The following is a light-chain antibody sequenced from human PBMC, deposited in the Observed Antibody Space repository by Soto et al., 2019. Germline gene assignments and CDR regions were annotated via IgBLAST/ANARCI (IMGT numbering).Light chain of an antibody. CDR3: QSYDSSLNGV. CDR1: SSNIGAGYD. CDR2: GNS. J-gene: IGLJ3*02. V-gene: IGLV1-40*01. Sequence: QSVLTQPPSVSGAPGQRVTISCTGSSSNIGAGYDVHWYQQLPGTAPKFLIYGNSNRPSGVPDRFSGSKSGTSASLAITGLQAEDEADYYCQSYDSSLNGVFGGGTKLTVL.